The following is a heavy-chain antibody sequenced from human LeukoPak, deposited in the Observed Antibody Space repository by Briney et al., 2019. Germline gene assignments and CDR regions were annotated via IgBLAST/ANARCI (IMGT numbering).Heavy chain of an antibody. CDR2: IYFSGSSGST. D-gene: IGHD6-6*01. J-gene: IGHJ5*02. CDR3: ARDSSSSPPNWFDP. Sequence: SETLSLTCTVSGGSISSYYWSWIRQPAGKGLEWIGRIYFSGSSGSTNYNPSLKSRVTMLVDTSKNQFSLKLSSVTAADTAVYYCARDSSSSPPNWFDPWGQGTLVTVSS. V-gene: IGHV4-4*07. CDR1: GGSISSYY.